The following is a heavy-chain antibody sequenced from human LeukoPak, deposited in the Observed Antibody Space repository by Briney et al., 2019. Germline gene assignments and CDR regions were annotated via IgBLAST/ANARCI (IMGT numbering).Heavy chain of an antibody. D-gene: IGHD1-26*01. J-gene: IGHJ3*02. V-gene: IGHV3-23*01. Sequence: EGSLRLSCAASGFTFSNYDMTWVRQAPGKGLKWVSTITGSGGTTYYADSVKGRFTISRDNSKNTLNLQMNRLRAEDTAVYYCAKTGMGHDAFDIWGQGTMVTVSS. CDR1: GFTFSNYD. CDR2: ITGSGGTT. CDR3: AKTGMGHDAFDI.